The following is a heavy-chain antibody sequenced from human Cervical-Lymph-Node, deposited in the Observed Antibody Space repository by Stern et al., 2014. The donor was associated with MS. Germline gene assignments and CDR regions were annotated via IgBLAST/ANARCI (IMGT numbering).Heavy chain of an antibody. Sequence: QVQLQESGPGLVKPSQTLSLSCTVSGAPVNSGGYYWTWIRQAPGKGLEGIGYIHHRDATFYNPPLKSRVPISVDTSENQVSLMLSSVTAADTAVYYCAAIGPLMEGAAFDIWGQGTLVTVSS. CDR3: AAIGPLMEGAAFDI. J-gene: IGHJ3*02. D-gene: IGHD3-16*01. CDR2: IHHRDAT. V-gene: IGHV4-31*03. CDR1: GAPVNSGGYY.